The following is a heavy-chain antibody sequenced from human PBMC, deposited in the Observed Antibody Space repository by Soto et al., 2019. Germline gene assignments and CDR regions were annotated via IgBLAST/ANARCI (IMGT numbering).Heavy chain of an antibody. CDR2: ISSTTSRT. V-gene: IGHV3-48*01. D-gene: IGHD6-19*01. CDR3: AKDISVAGCFDS. CDR1: GFSFSSFS. J-gene: IGHJ4*02. Sequence: EVQLVESGGGLVQPGGSLRLSCAASGFSFSSFSMNWVRQAPGKGLEWVSSISSTTSRTYYAKSVKGRFTISRDNARNSLYLQMNSLRAADTAVYYCAKDISVAGCFDSWGQGTLVTVSS.